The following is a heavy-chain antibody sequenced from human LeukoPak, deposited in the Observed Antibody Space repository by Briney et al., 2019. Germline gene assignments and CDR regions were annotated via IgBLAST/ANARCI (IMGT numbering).Heavy chain of an antibody. V-gene: IGHV1-8*01. Sequence: ASVKVSCKASGYTFTSYDINWVRQATGQGLEWMGWMNPNSGNTGYAQKLQGRVTMTTDTSTSTAYMELRSLRSDDTAVYYCARAQGIAVAGNRLLDYWGQGTLVTVSS. J-gene: IGHJ4*02. CDR2: MNPNSGNT. CDR3: ARAQGIAVAGNRLLDY. CDR1: GYTFTSYD. D-gene: IGHD6-19*01.